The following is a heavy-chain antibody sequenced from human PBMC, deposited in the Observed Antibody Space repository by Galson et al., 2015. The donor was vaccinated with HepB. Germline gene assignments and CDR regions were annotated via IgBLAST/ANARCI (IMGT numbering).Heavy chain of an antibody. J-gene: IGHJ4*02. D-gene: IGHD5-12*01. V-gene: IGHV3-23*01. CDR3: AKRGG. Sequence: SLRLSCAGSGFTFSSYAMSWVRQAPGKGLEWVSAISGSGSGGTTYYADSVKGRFTISRDNSKNTLYLQMNSLRAEDTALYYCAKRGGWGQGTLVTVSS. CDR2: ISGSGSGGTT. CDR1: GFTFSSYA.